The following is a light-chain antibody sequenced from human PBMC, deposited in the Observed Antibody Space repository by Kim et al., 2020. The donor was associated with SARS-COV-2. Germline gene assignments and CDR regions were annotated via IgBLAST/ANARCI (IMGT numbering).Light chain of an antibody. CDR2: QDS. V-gene: IGLV3-1*01. Sequence: SYELTQPPSVSVSPGQTASITCSGDKLGDKYACWYQQKPGQSPVLVIYQDSKRPSGIPERFSGSNSGNTATLTISGTQAMDEADYYCQAWDSSTPRVVFGGGTQLTV. CDR1: KLGDKY. J-gene: IGLJ2*01. CDR3: QAWDSSTPRVV.